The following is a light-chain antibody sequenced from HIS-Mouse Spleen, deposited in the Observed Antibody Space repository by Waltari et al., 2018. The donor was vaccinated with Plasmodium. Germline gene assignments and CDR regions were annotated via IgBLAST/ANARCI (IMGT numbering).Light chain of an antibody. J-gene: IGKJ3*01. CDR3: QQYNSYLFT. Sequence: DIQMTQSPSTLSASVGDRVTITGRASQSISSWLAWYQQKPGKAPKLLIYKASSLESGVPSRFSGSGSGTEFTLTSSSLQPDDFATYYCQQYNSYLFTFGPGTKVDIK. CDR2: KAS. CDR1: QSISSW. V-gene: IGKV1-5*03.